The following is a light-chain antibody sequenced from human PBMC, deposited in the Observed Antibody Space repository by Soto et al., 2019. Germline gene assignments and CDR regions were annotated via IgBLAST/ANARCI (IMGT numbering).Light chain of an antibody. V-gene: IGKV3-15*01. Sequence: EIVMTQSRSTLSVSPGERATLSCRASQSVSSNLAWYQQKPGQAPRLLIYGASTRATGIPARFSGSGSGTEFTLTISSLQSEDFAVYYCQQHGTFGQGTKVEIK. CDR2: GAS. J-gene: IGKJ1*01. CDR3: QQHGT. CDR1: QSVSSN.